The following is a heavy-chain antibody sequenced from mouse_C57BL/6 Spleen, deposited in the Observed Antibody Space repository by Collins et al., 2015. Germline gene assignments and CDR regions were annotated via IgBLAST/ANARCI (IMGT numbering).Heavy chain of an antibody. V-gene: IGHV1-61*01. CDR3: ARERDYDGYYVRFAY. J-gene: IGHJ3*01. CDR2: IYPSDSET. D-gene: IGHD2-3*01. Sequence: PGQGLEWIGNIYPSDSETHYNQKFKDKATLTVDKSSSTAYMQLSSLTSEDSAVYYCARERDYDGYYVRFAYWGQGTLVTVSA.